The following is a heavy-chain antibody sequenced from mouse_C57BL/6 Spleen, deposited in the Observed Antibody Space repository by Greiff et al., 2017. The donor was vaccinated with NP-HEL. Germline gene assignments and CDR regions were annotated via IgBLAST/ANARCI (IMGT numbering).Heavy chain of an antibody. J-gene: IGHJ2*01. Sequence: QVQLQQSGPELVKPGASVTISCKASGYAFSSSWMNWVKQRPGKGLEWIGRIYPGDGGTNYNGKFKGKATLTADKSSSTAYMQLSSLTSEDSAVYFCARRAQATDYWGQGTTLTVSS. CDR3: ARRAQATDY. CDR1: GYAFSSSW. V-gene: IGHV1-82*01. CDR2: IYPGDGGT. D-gene: IGHD3-2*02.